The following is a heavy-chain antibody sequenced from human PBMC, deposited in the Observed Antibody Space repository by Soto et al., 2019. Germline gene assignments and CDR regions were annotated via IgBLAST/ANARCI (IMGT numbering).Heavy chain of an antibody. Sequence: QVRLVQSAAEVKKPGASVKVSCKASGYTFIRYGITWVRQAPGQGLEWMGWISAYNDYTNYAQKPXXRGTMTTDTXTSXVXXELRSLRSDDTAVYYCARGGYYDKVWGKMNYYGLDVWGQGTTVTVSS. V-gene: IGHV1-18*01. J-gene: IGHJ6*02. CDR2: ISAYNDYT. CDR3: ARGGYYDKVWGKMNYYGLDV. D-gene: IGHD3-16*01. CDR1: GYTFIRYG.